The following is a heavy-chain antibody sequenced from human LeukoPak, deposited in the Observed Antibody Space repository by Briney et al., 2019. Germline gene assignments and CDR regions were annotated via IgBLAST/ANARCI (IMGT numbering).Heavy chain of an antibody. J-gene: IGHJ4*02. CDR3: ARAGPWLQWGFDY. V-gene: IGHV3-48*04. D-gene: IGHD5-24*01. CDR1: GFSFNFYS. Sequence: GGSLRLSCVASGFSFNFYSVNWVRQAPGKGLEWISYFTTTDSTIYYADSVKGRFTISRDNAKNSLYLQMNSLRAEDTAVYYCARAGPWLQWGFDYWGQGTLVTVSS. CDR2: FTTTDSTI.